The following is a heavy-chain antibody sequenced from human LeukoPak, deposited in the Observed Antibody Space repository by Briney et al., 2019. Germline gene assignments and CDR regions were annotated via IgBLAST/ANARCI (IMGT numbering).Heavy chain of an antibody. Sequence: GSLRLSCAASGFTFSDYGVNWVRQAPGKGLEWVSAISGSGGSTYYADSAKGRFTISRDNSKNTLYLQMNSLRAEDTAVYYCAKPMGGHPASAFDIWGQGTMVTVSS. D-gene: IGHD3-10*01. CDR3: AKPMGGHPASAFDI. J-gene: IGHJ3*02. V-gene: IGHV3-23*01. CDR1: GFTFSDYG. CDR2: ISGSGGST.